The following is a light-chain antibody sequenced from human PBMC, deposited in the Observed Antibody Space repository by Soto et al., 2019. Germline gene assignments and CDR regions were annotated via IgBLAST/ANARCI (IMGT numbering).Light chain of an antibody. Sequence: EIVLTQSPGTLSLSPGESATLSCRASQSIRSSYLAWYQQKPGQAPRLLFYGASNRATGIPDRFSGSGSGTDFTLTINRLEPEDFAVYYCQHRSSWPRAFGRGTKVDIK. CDR2: GAS. CDR3: QHRSSWPRA. J-gene: IGKJ3*01. CDR1: QSIRSSY. V-gene: IGKV3D-20*02.